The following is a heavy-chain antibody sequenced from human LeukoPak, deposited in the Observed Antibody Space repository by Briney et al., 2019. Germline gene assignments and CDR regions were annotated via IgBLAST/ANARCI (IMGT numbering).Heavy chain of an antibody. J-gene: IGHJ4*02. Sequence: SETLSLTCAVFGGSISSYYWSWIRQPAGKGLEWIGRIHTSVSTNYNPSLKSRVTISVDTSKNQFSLKLSSVADADTAVYYCARSYAHDYWGQGTLVTVSS. CDR2: IHTSVST. CDR1: GGSISSYY. D-gene: IGHD2-2*01. V-gene: IGHV4-4*07. CDR3: ARSYAHDY.